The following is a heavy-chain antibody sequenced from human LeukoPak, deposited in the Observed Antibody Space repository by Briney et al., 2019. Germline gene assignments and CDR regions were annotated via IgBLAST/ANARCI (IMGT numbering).Heavy chain of an antibody. CDR3: AKEYTGSFSPFPSYFDY. D-gene: IGHD1-26*01. Sequence: GGSLRLSCAASGFSVSSTYMSWVRQAPGKGLEWVSAISGSGGTTYYADSVKGRFTISRDNSKNTLYLQMNSLRAEDTAVYYCAKEYTGSFSPFPSYFDYWGQGTLVTVSS. CDR2: ISGSGGTT. J-gene: IGHJ4*02. CDR1: GFSVSSTY. V-gene: IGHV3-23*01.